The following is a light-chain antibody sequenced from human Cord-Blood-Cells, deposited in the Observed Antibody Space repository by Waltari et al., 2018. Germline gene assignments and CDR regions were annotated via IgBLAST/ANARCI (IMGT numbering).Light chain of an antibody. CDR1: QSVSSN. V-gene: IGKV3-15*01. J-gene: IGKJ1*01. CDR2: GAS. CDR3: QQYNNWPWT. Sequence: IAMTHSPATRSVSPAERTTLSCRASQSVSSNLAWYQQKPGQATRLLSYGASTRATGIPARFSGRGSGTEFTLTISSLQSEDFAVYYCQQYNNWPWTFGQGTKVEIK.